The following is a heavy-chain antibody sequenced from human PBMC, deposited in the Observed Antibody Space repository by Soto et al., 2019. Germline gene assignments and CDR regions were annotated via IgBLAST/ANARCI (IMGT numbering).Heavy chain of an antibody. D-gene: IGHD6-6*01. J-gene: IGHJ1*01. CDR2: ISGSGGST. V-gene: IGHV3-23*01. CDR3: AKSSGYSSSSPYFQH. CDR1: GFTFSSYA. Sequence: GGPLRLSCAASGFTFSSYAMSWVRQAPGKGLEWVSAISGSGGSTYYADSVKGRFAISRDNSKNTLYLQMNSLRAEDTAVYYCAKSSGYSSSSPYFQHWGQGTLVTVSS.